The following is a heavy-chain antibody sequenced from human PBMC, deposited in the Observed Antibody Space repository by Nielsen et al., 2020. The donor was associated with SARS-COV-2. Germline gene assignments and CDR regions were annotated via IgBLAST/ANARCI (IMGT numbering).Heavy chain of an antibody. V-gene: IGHV1-69*13. D-gene: IGHD6-13*01. CDR2: IIPIFGTA. CDR1: GGTFSSYA. CDR3: ARVAAAIYYYYYMDV. Sequence: SVKVSCKASGGTFSSYAISWVRQAPGQGLEWMGGIIPIFGTANYAQKFQGRVTITADESTSTAYMELSSLRSEDTAVYYCARVAAAIYYYYYMDVWGKGTTVTVSS. J-gene: IGHJ6*03.